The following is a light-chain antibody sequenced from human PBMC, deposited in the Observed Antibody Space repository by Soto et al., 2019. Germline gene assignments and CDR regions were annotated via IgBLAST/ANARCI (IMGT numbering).Light chain of an antibody. CDR3: AAWDDSLSGYV. CDR2: RNN. J-gene: IGLJ1*01. V-gene: IGLV1-47*01. Sequence: QSVLTQPPSASATPGQRVTISCSGSGSNIGNSFVYWYQQLPGTAPKLLIYRNNQRPSGVPDRFSGSKSGTSASLAISGLRSEDEADYYCAAWDDSLSGYVFGIGTKVTVL. CDR1: GSNIGNSF.